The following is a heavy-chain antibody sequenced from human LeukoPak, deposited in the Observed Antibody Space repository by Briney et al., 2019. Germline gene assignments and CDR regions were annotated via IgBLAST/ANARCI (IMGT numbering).Heavy chain of an antibody. Sequence: PGGSLGLSCAASGFTFSSYAMHWVRQAPGKGLEWVAVISYDGSNKYYADSVKGRFTISRDNSKNTLYLQMNSLRAEDTAVYYCARDGDGSTSCYGVCEEKGFDYWGQGTLVTVS. CDR3: ARDGDGSTSCYGVCEEKGFDY. V-gene: IGHV3-30*04. CDR2: ISYDGSNK. CDR1: GFTFSSYA. D-gene: IGHD2-2*01. J-gene: IGHJ4*02.